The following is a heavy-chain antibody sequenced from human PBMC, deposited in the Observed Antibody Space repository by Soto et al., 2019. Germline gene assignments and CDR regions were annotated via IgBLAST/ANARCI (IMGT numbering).Heavy chain of an antibody. J-gene: IGHJ4*02. D-gene: IGHD2-15*01. CDR1: GYTFTGYY. Sequence: ASVKVSCKASGYTFTGYYMHWVRQAPGQGLEWMGWINAYNGNTNYAQKLQGRVTMTTDTSTSTAYMELRSLRSDDTAVYYCARTLGYCSGGSCYSADYWGQGTLVTVSS. CDR2: INAYNGNT. CDR3: ARTLGYCSGGSCYSADY. V-gene: IGHV1-18*04.